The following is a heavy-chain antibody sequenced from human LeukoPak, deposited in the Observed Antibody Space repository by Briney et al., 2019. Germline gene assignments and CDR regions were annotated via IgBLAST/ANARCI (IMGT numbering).Heavy chain of an antibody. V-gene: IGHV3-23*01. CDR1: GFTFSSYG. D-gene: IGHD3-10*01. CDR2: ISGSGGST. CDR3: ARDYYGSGNQAFDI. J-gene: IGHJ3*02. Sequence: PGGSLRLSCAASGFTFSSYGMSWVRQAPGKGLEWVSGISGSGGSTYYADSVKGRFTISRDNAKNSLYLQMNSLRAEDTALYYCARDYYGSGNQAFDIWGQGTMVTVSS.